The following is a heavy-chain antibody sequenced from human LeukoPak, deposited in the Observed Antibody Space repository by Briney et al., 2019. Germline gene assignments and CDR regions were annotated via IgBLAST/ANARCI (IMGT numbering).Heavy chain of an antibody. Sequence: PGGSLRLSCAASGSTFSSYGMHWVRQAPGKGLEWVAFIRYDGINKYYADSVKGRFTISRDNSKNTLYLQMNSLRAEDTAVYYCARDQFSLDCTNGVCYLFDYWGQGTLVTVSS. CDR3: ARDQFSLDCTNGVCYLFDY. V-gene: IGHV3-30*02. CDR2: IRYDGINK. D-gene: IGHD2-8*01. J-gene: IGHJ4*02. CDR1: GSTFSSYG.